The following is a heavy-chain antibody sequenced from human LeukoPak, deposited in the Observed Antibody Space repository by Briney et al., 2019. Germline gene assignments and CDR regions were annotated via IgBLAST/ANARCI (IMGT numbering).Heavy chain of an antibody. J-gene: IGHJ4*02. V-gene: IGHV4-30-4*08. CDR3: ARERGRYYDISLN. CDR2: IYYSGST. CDR1: GGSISSGGYY. Sequence: SEPLSLTCTVSGGSISSGGYYWSWVRQPPGKGLEWIGYIYYSGSTYYNPSLKSRLTISVNTSKNQFSLKLSSVTAADTAVYYWARERGRYYDISLNWGGGTLVTVAS. D-gene: IGHD3-22*01.